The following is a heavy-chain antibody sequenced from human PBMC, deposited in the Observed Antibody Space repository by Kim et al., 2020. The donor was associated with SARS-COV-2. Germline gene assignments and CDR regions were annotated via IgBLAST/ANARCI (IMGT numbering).Heavy chain of an antibody. CDR2: ISWNSGSI. V-gene: IGHV3-9*01. Sequence: GGSLRLSCAASGFTFDDYAMHWVRQAPGKGLEWVSGISWNSGSIGYADSVKGRFTISRDNAKNSLYLQMNSLRAEDTALYYCAKTPHYYGSGSYYYFDYWGQGTLVTVSS. D-gene: IGHD3-10*01. CDR1: GFTFDDYA. CDR3: AKTPHYYGSGSYYYFDY. J-gene: IGHJ4*02.